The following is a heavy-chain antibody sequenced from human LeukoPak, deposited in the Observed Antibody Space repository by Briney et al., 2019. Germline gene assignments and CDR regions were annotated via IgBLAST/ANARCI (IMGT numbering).Heavy chain of an antibody. Sequence: SETLSLTCAVYGGSFSGYYWGWIRQPPGKGLEWIGEINHSGSTNYNPSLKSRVTISVDTSKNQFSLKLSSVTAADTAVYYCARGYCSGGSCYSRLGYFDYWGQGTLVTVSS. V-gene: IGHV4-34*01. D-gene: IGHD2-15*01. CDR3: ARGYCSGGSCYSRLGYFDY. CDR2: INHSGST. CDR1: GGSFSGYY. J-gene: IGHJ4*02.